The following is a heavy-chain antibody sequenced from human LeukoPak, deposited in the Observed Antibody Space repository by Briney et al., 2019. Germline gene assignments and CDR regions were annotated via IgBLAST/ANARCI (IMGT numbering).Heavy chain of an antibody. CDR3: ARANHNDY. D-gene: IGHD1-14*01. CDR1: GYTFTDYY. J-gene: IGHJ4*02. Sequence: ASVKLSCKASGYTFTDYYMHWVRQAPGQGLEWMGWINPNSGATNYAQKIQGRVTVTRDTSIRTAYMELSSLRSDDTAVYYCARANHNDYWGQGTLVTVSS. V-gene: IGHV1-2*02. CDR2: INPNSGAT.